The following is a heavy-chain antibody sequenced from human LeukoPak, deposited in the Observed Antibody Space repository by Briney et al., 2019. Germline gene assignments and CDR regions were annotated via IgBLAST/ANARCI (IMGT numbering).Heavy chain of an antibody. J-gene: IGHJ4*02. CDR1: GDSVSRTNIA. D-gene: IGHD5-24*01. CDR2: TYYRSRWVN. CDR3: ARGIGWPYFDY. V-gene: IGHV6-1*01. Sequence: SQTLSLTCAISGDSVSRTNIAWNWLRQSPSRGLEWLGRTYYRSRWVNDYAVSVQSRIIINPDTSENQFSLQLNSVTPEDTAVYYCARGIGWPYFDYWGQGILVTVSS.